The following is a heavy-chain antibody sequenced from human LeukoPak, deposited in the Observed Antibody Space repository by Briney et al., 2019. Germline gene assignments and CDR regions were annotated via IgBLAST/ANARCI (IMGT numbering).Heavy chain of an antibody. J-gene: IGHJ4*02. D-gene: IGHD4-23*01. Sequence: PGGSLRLSCAASGFTFSSYAMSWVRQAPGKGLEWVSAISGSGDYTYYADSVKGRFTISRDNSKNTLYLQMNSLRAEDTAVYYCAKGRGTAVASAANYWGQGTLVTVSS. V-gene: IGHV3-23*01. CDR2: ISGSGDYT. CDR3: AKGRGTAVASAANY. CDR1: GFTFSSYA.